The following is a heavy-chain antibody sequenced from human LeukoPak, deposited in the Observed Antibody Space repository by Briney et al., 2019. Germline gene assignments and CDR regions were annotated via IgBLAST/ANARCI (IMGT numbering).Heavy chain of an antibody. CDR2: IYYSGST. Sequence: SETLSLTCTVSGGSISSYYWSWTRQPPGKGLEWIGYIYYSGSTSYNPSLKSRVTISVDTSKNQFSLKLSSVTAADTAVYYCARFHYYGSGSYYKGLYNWFDPWGQGTLVTVSS. V-gene: IGHV4-59*01. CDR1: GGSISSYY. CDR3: ARFHYYGSGSYYKGLYNWFDP. J-gene: IGHJ5*02. D-gene: IGHD3-10*01.